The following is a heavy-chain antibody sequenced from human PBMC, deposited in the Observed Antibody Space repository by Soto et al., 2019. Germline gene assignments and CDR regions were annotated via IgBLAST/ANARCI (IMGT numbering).Heavy chain of an antibody. CDR1: GGTFSSYA. D-gene: IGHD6-6*01. V-gene: IGHV1-69*13. Sequence: GASVKVSCKASGGTFSSYAISWVRQAPGQGLEWMGGIIPIFGTANYAQKFQGRVTITADESTSTAYMELSSLRSEDTAVYYCASVRWYSSSTPEYYFDYWGQGTLVTVSS. CDR2: IIPIFGTA. CDR3: ASVRWYSSSTPEYYFDY. J-gene: IGHJ4*02.